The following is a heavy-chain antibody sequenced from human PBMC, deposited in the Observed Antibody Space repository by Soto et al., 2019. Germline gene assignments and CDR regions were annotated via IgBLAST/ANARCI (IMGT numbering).Heavy chain of an antibody. V-gene: IGHV1-18*01. CDR1: GYTFTSYG. CDR2: ISAHNGNT. CDR3: ARAPYYDSNPPGAFDI. Sequence: ASVKVSCKASGYTFTSYGVSWVRQAPGQGLEWMGWISAHNGNTNYAQKLQGRVTMTTDTSTSTAYMELRSLRSDDTAVYYCARAPYYDSNPPGAFDIWGQGTMVNGS. J-gene: IGHJ3*02. D-gene: IGHD3-22*01.